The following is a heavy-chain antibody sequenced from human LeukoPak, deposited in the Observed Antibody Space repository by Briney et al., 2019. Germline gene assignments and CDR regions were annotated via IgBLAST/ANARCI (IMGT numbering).Heavy chain of an antibody. CDR1: GYTFSNYA. V-gene: IGHV1-18*01. J-gene: IGHJ4*02. Sequence: GASVKVSCKASGYTFSNYAITWVRQAPGQGLEWMGWISTYSGNTNYEQKVQGRATMSTDTATSTAYMELRSLRSDDTALYYCARQGTVGAFDYWGQGTLVAVSS. CDR2: ISTYSGNT. D-gene: IGHD1-26*01. CDR3: ARQGTVGAFDY.